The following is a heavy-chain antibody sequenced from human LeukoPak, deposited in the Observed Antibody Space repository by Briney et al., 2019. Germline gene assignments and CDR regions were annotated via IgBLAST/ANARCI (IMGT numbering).Heavy chain of an antibody. CDR1: GFTFSGYW. J-gene: IGHJ6*03. CDR3: ARQRVSPGYYHYYMDV. Sequence: GGSLRLSCAASGFTFSGYWMSWVRQAPGKGLEWVANIKEDGSERYYVDSVKGRLTISRDNAKSSLYLQMHSLRAEDTALYYCARQRVSPGYYHYYMDVWGKGTTVTVSS. CDR2: IKEDGSER. V-gene: IGHV3-7*01. D-gene: IGHD1-14*01.